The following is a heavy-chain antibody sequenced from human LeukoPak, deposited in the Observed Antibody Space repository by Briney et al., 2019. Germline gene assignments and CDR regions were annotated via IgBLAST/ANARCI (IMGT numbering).Heavy chain of an antibody. Sequence: GESLKISCKGSGYSFTTNWIGWVRQMPGKGLEWMGIIYPGDSDTRYSPSFQGQVTISADKSISTAYLQWSSLKASDTATYYCARRTAYSSEYWGQGTLVTVSS. CDR1: GYSFTTNW. D-gene: IGHD6-13*01. CDR2: IYPGDSDT. J-gene: IGHJ4*02. V-gene: IGHV5-51*01. CDR3: ARRTAYSSEY.